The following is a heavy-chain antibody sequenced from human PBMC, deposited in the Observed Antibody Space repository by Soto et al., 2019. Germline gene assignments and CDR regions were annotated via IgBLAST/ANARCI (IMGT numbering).Heavy chain of an antibody. CDR3: ATDGSYYYGSGSHAFDI. J-gene: IGHJ3*02. CDR2: FDPEDGET. V-gene: IGHV1-24*01. D-gene: IGHD3-10*01. CDR1: GYTLTELS. Sequence: ASVKVSCKVSGYTLTELSMHWVRQAPGKGLEWMGGFDPEDGETIYAQKFRGRVTMTEDTSTDTAYMELSSLRSEDTAVYYCATDGSYYYGSGSHAFDIWGQGTMVTVSS.